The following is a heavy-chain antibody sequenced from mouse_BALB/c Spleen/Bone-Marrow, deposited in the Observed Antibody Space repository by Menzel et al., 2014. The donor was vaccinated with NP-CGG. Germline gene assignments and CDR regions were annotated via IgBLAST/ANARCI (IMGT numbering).Heavy chain of an antibody. CDR1: GYTFTSYI. D-gene: IGHD2-3*01. Sequence: VQLQQSGPELVKPGASVKMSCKASGYTFTSYIMHWVKQKPGQGLEWIGYINPYNDGTKYNEKFKGKATLTSDKSSSTAYMELSSLTSEDSAVYYCARRWLPHAVDYWGQGTSVTVSS. CDR3: ARRWLPHAVDY. J-gene: IGHJ4*01. V-gene: IGHV1-14*01. CDR2: INPYNDGT.